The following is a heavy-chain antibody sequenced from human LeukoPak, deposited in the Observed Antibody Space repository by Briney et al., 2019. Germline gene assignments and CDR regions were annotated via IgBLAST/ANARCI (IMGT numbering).Heavy chain of an antibody. CDR1: RGTFSSYA. CDR2: INTNTGNP. J-gene: IGHJ6*03. D-gene: IGHD3-10*01. Sequence: ASVKVSCKASRGTFSSYAISWVRQAPGQGLEWMGWINTNTGNPTYAQGFTGRFVFSLDTSVSTAYLQISSLKAEDTAVYYCAREGAMVRGVDYYYYYMDVWGKGTTVTVSS. CDR3: AREGAMVRGVDYYYYYMDV. V-gene: IGHV7-4-1*02.